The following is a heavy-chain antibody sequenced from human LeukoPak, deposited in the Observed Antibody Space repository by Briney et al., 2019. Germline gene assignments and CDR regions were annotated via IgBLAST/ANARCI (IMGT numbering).Heavy chain of an antibody. V-gene: IGHV1-2*02. CDR3: ARLIITMIAPGRYFDL. D-gene: IGHD3-22*01. CDR2: INPNSGGT. CDR1: GYTFTGYY. J-gene: IGHJ2*01. Sequence: ASVKVSCKASGYTFTGYYMHWVRQAPGQGLEWMGWINPNSGGTNYAQKFQGRVTITADKSTSTAYMELSSLRSEDTAVYYCARLIITMIAPGRYFDLWGRGTLVTVSS.